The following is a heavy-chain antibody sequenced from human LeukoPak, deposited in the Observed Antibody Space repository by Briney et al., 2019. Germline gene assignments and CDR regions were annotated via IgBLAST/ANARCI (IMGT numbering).Heavy chain of an antibody. CDR3: ARQDDILTGYYKGAFDI. J-gene: IGHJ3*02. D-gene: IGHD3-9*01. Sequence: GESLMISCKGSGYSFTSYWIGWVRQMPGKGLEWMGIIYPGDSDTRYSPSFQGQVTISADKSISTVYLQWSSLKASDTAMYYCARQDDILTGYYKGAFDIWGQGTMVTVSS. CDR2: IYPGDSDT. CDR1: GYSFTSYW. V-gene: IGHV5-51*01.